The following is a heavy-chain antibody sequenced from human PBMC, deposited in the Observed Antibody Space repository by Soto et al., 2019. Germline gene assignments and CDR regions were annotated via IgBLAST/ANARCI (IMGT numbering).Heavy chain of an antibody. D-gene: IGHD3-10*01. J-gene: IGHJ6*02. Sequence: GGSLRLSCAASGFTFSTYAMTWVRQAPGKGLQWVSAMSDSGDSTHYADSVQGRFTISRDNSENTLYLQMNSLRAEDTAMYYCAKPVQVGPHYHYGMDVWGQGTTVTVSS. CDR3: AKPVQVGPHYHYGMDV. CDR1: GFTFSTYA. CDR2: MSDSGDST. V-gene: IGHV3-23*01.